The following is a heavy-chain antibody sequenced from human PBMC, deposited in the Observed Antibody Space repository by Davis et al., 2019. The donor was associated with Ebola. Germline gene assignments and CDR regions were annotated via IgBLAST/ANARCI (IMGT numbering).Heavy chain of an antibody. V-gene: IGHV3-30*02. J-gene: IGHJ6*03. CDR1: GFTFSSYG. CDR2: IRYDGSNK. Sequence: GESLKISCAASGFTFSSYGMHWVRQAPGKGLEWVAFIRYDGSNKYYADSVKGRFTISRDNSKNTLYLQMNSLRAEDTAVYYCAKMRGAVAGSYYYYYYMDVWGKGTTVTVSS. CDR3: AKMRGAVAGSYYYYYYMDV. D-gene: IGHD6-19*01.